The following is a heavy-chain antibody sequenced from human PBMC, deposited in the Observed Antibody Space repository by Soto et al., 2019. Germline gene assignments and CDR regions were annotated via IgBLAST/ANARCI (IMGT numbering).Heavy chain of an antibody. CDR2: FNHNTHT. Sequence: QVHLQQWGAGLLKPSETLSLTCAVYGGSFSDTYWNWFRQPPGKRLVWLGEFNHNTHTIYNPSLTSRVTISVDTSKNHFSLKLTSVTAADTAVDYCARGVRLFRGSFDPWGQGTLVTVS. CDR3: ARGVRLFRGSFDP. D-gene: IGHD2-15*01. V-gene: IGHV4-34*01. CDR1: GGSFSDTY. J-gene: IGHJ5*02.